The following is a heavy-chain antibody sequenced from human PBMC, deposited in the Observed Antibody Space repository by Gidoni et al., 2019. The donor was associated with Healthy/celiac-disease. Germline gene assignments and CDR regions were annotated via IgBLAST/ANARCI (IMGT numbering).Heavy chain of an antibody. J-gene: IGHJ6*02. CDR3: ARGGGVYYDFWSGYSDYYYGMDV. Sequence: EVQLVESGGGLVQPGGSLRLSCAASGFPLSSYWLHWVGQAPGQGLVWVSRINSDGSSTSYADSVKGRFTISRDNAKNTLYLQMNSLRAEDTAVYYCARGGGVYYDFWSGYSDYYYGMDVWGQGTTVTVSS. V-gene: IGHV3-74*01. CDR2: INSDGSST. CDR1: GFPLSSYW. D-gene: IGHD3-3*01.